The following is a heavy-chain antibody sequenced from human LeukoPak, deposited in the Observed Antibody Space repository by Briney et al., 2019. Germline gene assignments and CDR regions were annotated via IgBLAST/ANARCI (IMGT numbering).Heavy chain of an antibody. CDR2: TYSGGST. CDR1: GFTVSSNY. V-gene: IGHV3-66*01. CDR3: ARVGAVGGVFRAFDL. J-gene: IGHJ3*01. D-gene: IGHD3-16*01. Sequence: GGSLRLSCAASGFTVSSNYVSWVRQAPGKGLEWVSFTYSGGSTYFADSVKGRFTISRDNSKNTLYLQMNSLRAEDTAVYYCARVGAVGGVFRAFDLWGQGTMVTVSS.